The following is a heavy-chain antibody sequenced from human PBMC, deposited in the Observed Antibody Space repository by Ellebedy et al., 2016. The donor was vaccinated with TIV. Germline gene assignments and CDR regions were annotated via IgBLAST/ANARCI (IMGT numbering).Heavy chain of an antibody. CDR3: VKYGSGRYPDY. J-gene: IGHJ4*02. V-gene: IGHV3-23*01. D-gene: IGHD6-19*01. CDR2: VSDSGDKT. Sequence: PGGSLRLSCAASGFTFSNFAMGWVRQAPGKGLEWVSSVSDSGDKTFYVDSLKGRFSISRDNSRNTLSLQIHDLRVEDTAVYYCVKYGSGRYPDYWGQGTLVTVSS. CDR1: GFTFSNFA.